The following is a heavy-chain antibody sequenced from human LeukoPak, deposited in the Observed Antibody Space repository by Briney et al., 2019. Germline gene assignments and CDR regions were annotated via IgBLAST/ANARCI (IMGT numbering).Heavy chain of an antibody. Sequence: ASVTVSCKASGYTFTGYYMHWVRQAPGQGLEWMGWINPNSGGTNYAQKFQGWVTMTRDTSISTAYMELSRLRSDDTAVYYCARARGYYDSSGYLSPPLFDYWGQGTLVTVSS. D-gene: IGHD3-22*01. CDR2: INPNSGGT. CDR3: ARARGYYDSSGYLSPPLFDY. J-gene: IGHJ4*02. CDR1: GYTFTGYY. V-gene: IGHV1-2*04.